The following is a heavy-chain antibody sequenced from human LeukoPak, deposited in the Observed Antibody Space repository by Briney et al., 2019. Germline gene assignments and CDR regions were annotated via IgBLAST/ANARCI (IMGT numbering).Heavy chain of an antibody. V-gene: IGHV3-23*01. J-gene: IGHJ4*02. CDR1: GFTFNNYS. Sequence: PGGSLRLSCAASGFTFNNYSMRWVRQAPGKGLEGVATIRRSGCTTYYEDSVKGRFTISRDNSKNPLYLQMNSLKAEDPAVYYCSKGTQEYGFSDCWGQGTLVTVSS. D-gene: IGHD3-10*01. CDR2: IRRSGCTT. CDR3: SKGTQEYGFSDC.